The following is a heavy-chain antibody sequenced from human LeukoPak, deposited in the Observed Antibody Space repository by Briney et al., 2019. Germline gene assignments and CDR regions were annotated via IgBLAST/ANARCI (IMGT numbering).Heavy chain of an antibody. CDR3: ARARFMITIGGVNDAFDI. CDR1: GGSISSGSYY. V-gene: IGHV4-61*02. CDR2: IYTSGST. Sequence: PSQTLSLTCTVSGGSISSGSYYWSWIRQPAGKGLEWIGRIYTSGSTNYNPSLKSRVAISVDTSKNQFSLKLSSVTAADTAVYYCARARFMITIGGVNDAFDIWGQGTMVTVSS. D-gene: IGHD3-16*01. J-gene: IGHJ3*02.